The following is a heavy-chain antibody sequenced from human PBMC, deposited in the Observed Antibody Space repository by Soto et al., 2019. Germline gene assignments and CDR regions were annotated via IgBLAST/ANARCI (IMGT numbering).Heavy chain of an antibody. J-gene: IGHJ6*02. D-gene: IGHD3-10*01. CDR2: ISSSSSYI. CDR3: AGERFGDPYYGMDV. CDR1: GFTFSSYS. V-gene: IGHV3-21*01. Sequence: PRLSCAASGFTFSSYSMNWVRQAPGKGLEWVSSISSSSSYIYYADSVKGRFTISRDNAKNSLYLQMNSLRAEDTAVYYCAGERFGDPYYGMDVWGQGTTVTVSS.